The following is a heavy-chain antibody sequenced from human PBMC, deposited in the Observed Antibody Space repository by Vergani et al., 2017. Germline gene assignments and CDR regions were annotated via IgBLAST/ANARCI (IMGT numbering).Heavy chain of an antibody. V-gene: IGHV4-38-2*01. Sequence: QVQLQESGPGLVKPSETLSLTCAVSGYSISSGYYCGWIRQPPGKGLEWIGSIYHSGSTYYNPSLKSRVTISVDTSKNQFSLKLSSVTAADTAVYYCARRGYGSGSYYNLNWFDPWGQGTLVTVSS. J-gene: IGHJ5*02. D-gene: IGHD3-10*01. CDR3: ARRGYGSGSYYNLNWFDP. CDR1: GYSISSGYY. CDR2: IYHSGST.